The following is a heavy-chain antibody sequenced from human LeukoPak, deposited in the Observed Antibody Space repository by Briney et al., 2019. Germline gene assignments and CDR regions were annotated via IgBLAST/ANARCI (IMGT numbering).Heavy chain of an antibody. CDR2: ISSSGST. V-gene: IGHV4-4*07. D-gene: IGHD5-24*01. CDR1: GASTSSYY. CDR3: ARGSPSSTIYYYMDV. J-gene: IGHJ6*03. Sequence: PSQTLSLTCSVSGASTSSYYWSWFRQPAGRGLEYIGRISSSGSTNYYHSFESRVSISIDTSSNQVSLRLSPVTAADTAVYFCARGSPSSTIYYYMDVWGKGTTVTVSS.